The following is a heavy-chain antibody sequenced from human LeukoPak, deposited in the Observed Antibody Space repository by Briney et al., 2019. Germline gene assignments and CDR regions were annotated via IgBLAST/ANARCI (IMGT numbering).Heavy chain of an antibody. J-gene: IGHJ4*02. CDR2: ISGTSTTI. CDR1: GFIFSYYN. V-gene: IGHV3-21*01. CDR3: ARDSIYADPSDYYYDY. Sequence: GGSLRLSCAASGFIFSYYNMNWVRQAPGKGPEWFAFISGTSTTIFYADAVKGRFTISRDNAKNSLYLQMNSLRAEDTAVYYCARDSIYADPSDYYYDYWGQGTLVTVSS. D-gene: IGHD3-22*01.